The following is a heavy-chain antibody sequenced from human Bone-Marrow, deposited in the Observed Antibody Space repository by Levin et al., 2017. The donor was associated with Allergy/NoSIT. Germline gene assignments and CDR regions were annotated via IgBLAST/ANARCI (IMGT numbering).Heavy chain of an antibody. CDR3: ARTSRSGSSSWPYYFDY. V-gene: IGHV4-61*01. Sequence: SQTLSLTCTVSGGSVRSGFYCWSWIRQPPGKGLEWIGYIYNSGSTNYNPSLKSRVSISVDTSNNQFSLKLSSVTAADTAVYYCARTSRSGSSSWPYYFDYWGQGILVTVSS. D-gene: IGHD6-13*01. CDR1: GGSVRSGFYC. J-gene: IGHJ4*02. CDR2: IYNSGST.